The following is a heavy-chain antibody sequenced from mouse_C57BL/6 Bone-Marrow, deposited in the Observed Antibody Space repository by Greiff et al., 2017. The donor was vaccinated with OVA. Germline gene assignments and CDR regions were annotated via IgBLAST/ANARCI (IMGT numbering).Heavy chain of an antibody. D-gene: IGHD2-3*01. CDR2: IDPETGGT. CDR3: TRWIYDGYPYAMDY. J-gene: IGHJ4*01. CDR1: GYTFTDYE. V-gene: IGHV1-15*01. Sequence: QVQLQQSGAELVRPGASVTLSCKASGYTFTDYEMHWVKQTPVHGLEWIGAIDPETGGTAYNQKFKGKAILTADKSSSTAYMELRSLTSEDSAVYYCTRWIYDGYPYAMDYWGQGTSVTVSS.